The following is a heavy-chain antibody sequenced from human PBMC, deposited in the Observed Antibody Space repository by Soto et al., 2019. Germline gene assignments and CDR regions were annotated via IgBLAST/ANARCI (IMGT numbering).Heavy chain of an antibody. V-gene: IGHV4-31*03. J-gene: IGHJ6*02. CDR1: GGSISSGDYY. D-gene: IGHD6-6*01. Sequence: QVQLQESGPGLVKPSQTLSLTCTVSGGSISSGDYYWSWIRQHPGKGLEWIGYIYYSGSTNYNPSLKSRVTISVDTSKNQFSLKLSSVTAADTAVYYCASSGSSSSAIDPYYYYGMDVWGQGTTVTVSS. CDR3: ASSGSSSSAIDPYYYYGMDV. CDR2: IYYSGST.